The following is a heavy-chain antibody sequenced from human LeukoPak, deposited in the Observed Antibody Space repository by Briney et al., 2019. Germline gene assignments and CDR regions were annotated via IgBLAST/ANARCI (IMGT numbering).Heavy chain of an antibody. V-gene: IGHV4-34*01. Sequence: SETLSLTCAVYGGSLSGYYWSWIRQPPGKGLEWIGEINHSGSTNYNPSLKSRVTISVDTSKNQFSLKLSSVTAADTAVYYCARAHHYYDSSGYYGYWGQGTLVTVSS. J-gene: IGHJ4*02. CDR1: GGSLSGYY. D-gene: IGHD3-22*01. CDR3: ARAHHYYDSSGYYGY. CDR2: INHSGST.